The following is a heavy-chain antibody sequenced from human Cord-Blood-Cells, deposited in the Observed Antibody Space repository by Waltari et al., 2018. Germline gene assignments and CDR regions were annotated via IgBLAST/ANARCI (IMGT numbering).Heavy chain of an antibody. Sequence: QVQLVESGGGVVQPGRSLRLSCAASGFTFSSYAMHWVRQAPGTGREWVAVISYDGSNKYYADSVKGRFTISRDNSKNTLYLQMNSLRAEDTAVYYCARDDLLYDFWSGRRGDYGMDVWGQGTTVTVSS. CDR1: GFTFSSYA. V-gene: IGHV3-30-3*01. J-gene: IGHJ6*02. CDR3: ARDDLLYDFWSGRRGDYGMDV. CDR2: ISYDGSNK. D-gene: IGHD3-3*01.